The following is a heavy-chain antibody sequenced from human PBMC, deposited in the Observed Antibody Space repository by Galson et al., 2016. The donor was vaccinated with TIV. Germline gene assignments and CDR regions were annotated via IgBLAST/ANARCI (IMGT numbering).Heavy chain of an antibody. CDR3: AKEAVTGYYFYYRDV. V-gene: IGHV3-23*01. Sequence: SLRLSCATSGFLFGSYAMDWVRQAPGKGLEWVSSITGPLGTTYYADSVKGRFIVSRDNPKNTLYLQMNSLRAEDTAVYYCAKEAVTGYYFYYRDVWGKGTTVTVSS. CDR2: ITGPLGTT. D-gene: IGHD2-21*02. J-gene: IGHJ6*03. CDR1: GFLFGSYA.